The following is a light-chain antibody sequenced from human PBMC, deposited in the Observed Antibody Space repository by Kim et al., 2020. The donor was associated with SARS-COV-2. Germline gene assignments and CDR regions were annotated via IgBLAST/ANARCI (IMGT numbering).Light chain of an antibody. CDR3: QQRGNWPLT. CDR2: DAS. V-gene: IGKV3-11*01. J-gene: IGKJ4*01. Sequence: EIVLTQSPAALSLSPGERATLSCRASQSVSSHLAWYQQKPGQAPRLLIYDASNRATGIPARFSGSGSGADFTLSISSLEPEDFAVYYCQQRGNWPLTFGGGTKVEI. CDR1: QSVSSH.